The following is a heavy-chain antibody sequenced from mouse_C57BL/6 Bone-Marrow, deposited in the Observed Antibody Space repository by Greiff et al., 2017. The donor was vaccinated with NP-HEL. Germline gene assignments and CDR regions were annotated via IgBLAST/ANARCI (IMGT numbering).Heavy chain of an antibody. Sequence: EVQLQQSGPDLVKPGASVKISCKASGYSFTGYYMHWVRQSHGKSLEWIGRVNPNNGGSSYNQKFEGKAILTVDKSSRTAYMELRSLTSEDSAVYFCARLCGYYDWYFDVWGAGTTVTVSS. D-gene: IGHD2-3*01. J-gene: IGHJ1*01. CDR2: VNPNNGGS. CDR3: ARLCGYYDWYFDV. CDR1: GYSFTGYY. V-gene: IGHV1-26*01.